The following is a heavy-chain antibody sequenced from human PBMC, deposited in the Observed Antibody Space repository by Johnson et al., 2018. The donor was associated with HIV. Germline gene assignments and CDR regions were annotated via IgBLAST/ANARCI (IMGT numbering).Heavy chain of an antibody. CDR1: GFIFSSYA. J-gene: IGHJ3*02. D-gene: IGHD3-22*01. CDR2: ISYDGSNK. Sequence: QVQLVESGGGVVQPGRSLRLSCAASGFIFSSYAIHWVRQAPGKGLEWVAVISYDGSNKYYADSVKGRFTISRDNSKNTLFLQMNSLRPEDTAVYYCAKGHSSGYPKDAFDIWGRGTIVTVSS. CDR3: AKGHSSGYPKDAFDI. V-gene: IGHV3-30*04.